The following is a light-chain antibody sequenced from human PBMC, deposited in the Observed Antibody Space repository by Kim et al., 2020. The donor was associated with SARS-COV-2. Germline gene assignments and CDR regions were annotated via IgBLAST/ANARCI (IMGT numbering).Light chain of an antibody. CDR3: HQRSNWPLT. J-gene: IGKJ4*01. CDR2: DAS. Sequence: LSPGERATLSCRASQSVGSYLAWYQQKPGQAPRLLIYDASNRATGIPARFSGSGSGTDFILTISSLEPEDFAVYYCHQRSNWPLTFGGGTKVDIK. V-gene: IGKV3-11*01. CDR1: QSVGSY.